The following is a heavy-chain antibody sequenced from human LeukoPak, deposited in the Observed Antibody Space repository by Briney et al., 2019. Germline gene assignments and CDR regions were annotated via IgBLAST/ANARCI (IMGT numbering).Heavy chain of an antibody. CDR3: AREGRYSSSWINYYYYYMDV. J-gene: IGHJ6*03. CDR2: INPSGGST. D-gene: IGHD6-13*01. CDR1: GYTFTSYY. V-gene: IGHV1-46*01. Sequence: ASVKVSCKASGYTFTSYYMHWVRQAPGQGLEWMGIINPSGGSTSYAQKFQGRVTMTRDMSTSTVYMELSSLRSEDTAVYYCAREGRYSSSWINYYYYYMDVWGKGTTVTVSS.